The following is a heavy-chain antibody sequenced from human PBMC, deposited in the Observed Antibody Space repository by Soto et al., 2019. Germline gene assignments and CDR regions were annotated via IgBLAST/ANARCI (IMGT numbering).Heavy chain of an antibody. CDR3: ARRDIVVVHAAFDI. D-gene: IGHD2-21*01. Sequence: GASLKISCKASRYSFTSYWIGWVRQMPGKGLEWMGIIYPGDSDTRYSPSFQVQVTISAAKSISTAYLQWSSLKASDTAMYYCARRDIVVVHAAFDIWGQGTMVTVSS. V-gene: IGHV5-51*01. J-gene: IGHJ3*02. CDR1: RYSFTSYW. CDR2: IYPGDSDT.